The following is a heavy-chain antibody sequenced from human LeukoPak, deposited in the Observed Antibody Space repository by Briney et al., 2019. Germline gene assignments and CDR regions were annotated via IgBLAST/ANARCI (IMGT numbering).Heavy chain of an antibody. V-gene: IGHV4-39*07. CDR3: ARGLYSYGYP. J-gene: IGHJ4*02. Sequence: PSETLSLTCTVSGGSISSSSYYWGWIRQPPGEGLEWIGEINHSGSTNYNPSLKSRVTISVDTSKNQFSLKLSSVTAADTAVYYCARGLYSYGYPWGQGTLVTVSS. CDR2: INHSGST. CDR1: GGSISSSSYY. D-gene: IGHD5-18*01.